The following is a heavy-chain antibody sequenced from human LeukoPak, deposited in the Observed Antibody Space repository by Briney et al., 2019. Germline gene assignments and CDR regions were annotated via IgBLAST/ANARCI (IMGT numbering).Heavy chain of an antibody. Sequence: GASVKVSCKASGGTFSSYTISWVRQAPGQGLEWMGRIIPILGIANYAQEFQGRVTITADKSTSTAYMELSSLRSEDTAVYYCARDRLTMVRGGLDYYYGMDVWGQGTTVTVSS. CDR1: GGTFSSYT. CDR2: IIPILGIA. D-gene: IGHD3-10*01. V-gene: IGHV1-69*04. CDR3: ARDRLTMVRGGLDYYYGMDV. J-gene: IGHJ6*02.